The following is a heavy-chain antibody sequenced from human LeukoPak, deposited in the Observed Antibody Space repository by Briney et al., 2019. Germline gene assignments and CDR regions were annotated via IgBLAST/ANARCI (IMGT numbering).Heavy chain of an antibody. CDR2: IYYSGSI. CDR1: GGSVSSSSFH. Sequence: RTSETLSLTCTVSGGSVSSSSFHWGWIRQPPGKGLEWIGTIYYSGSIYYNPSLKSRVTITVDSSKNQFSLKLGAVTAADTAVYYGARYYRLGEHIFDYWGQGTLVTVSS. J-gene: IGHJ4*02. D-gene: IGHD3-10*01. V-gene: IGHV4-39*01. CDR3: ARYYRLGEHIFDY.